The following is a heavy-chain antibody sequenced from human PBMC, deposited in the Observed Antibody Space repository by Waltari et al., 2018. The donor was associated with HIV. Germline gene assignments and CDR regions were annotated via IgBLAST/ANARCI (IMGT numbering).Heavy chain of an antibody. CDR3: VRGYDSSGYYSANWFDP. D-gene: IGHD3-22*01. V-gene: IGHV3-74*01. Sequence: VQLVDSGGGTVQPGASLRLACVASGSPLRTHSMPRIRQSPGGGLVWFSRIKNEGSNTNYAHAVKGRFTIARDNAKNTLYLQMNRLRAEDTAVYSCVRGYDSSGYYSANWFDPWGQGTLVTVSS. J-gene: IGHJ5*02. CDR2: IKNEGSNT. CDR1: GSPLRTHS.